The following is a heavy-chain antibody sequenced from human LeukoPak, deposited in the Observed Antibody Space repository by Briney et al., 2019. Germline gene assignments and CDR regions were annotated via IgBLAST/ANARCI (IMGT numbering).Heavy chain of an antibody. CDR2: ISPSGRGA. CDR3: ASQAASGYYFEY. J-gene: IGHJ4*02. CDR1: VYTFTDYY. Sequence: ASVYVSCKASVYTFTDYYIQWVRQAPGQGLEWMGWISPSGRGANSAQKFQGRVTMTRDTSISTAYMELSRLTSDDTAVYYCASQAASGYYFEYWGQGSLVTASS. D-gene: IGHD3-9*01. V-gene: IGHV1-2*02.